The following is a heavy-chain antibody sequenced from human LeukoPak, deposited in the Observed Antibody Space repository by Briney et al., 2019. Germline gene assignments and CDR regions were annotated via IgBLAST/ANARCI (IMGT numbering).Heavy chain of an antibody. D-gene: IGHD1-26*01. CDR2: LYSDDSA. Sequence: PGGSLRLSCAASGFSISSGYMTWARQAPGKALEWVSLLYSDDSAYYPDSVKGRFTISRDNSKSTLHLQMDTLRTEDTAMYYCARDPWQGSTTLHWGQGIMVTVSS. V-gene: IGHV3-66*02. CDR3: ARDPWQGSTTLH. CDR1: GFSISSGY. J-gene: IGHJ4*02.